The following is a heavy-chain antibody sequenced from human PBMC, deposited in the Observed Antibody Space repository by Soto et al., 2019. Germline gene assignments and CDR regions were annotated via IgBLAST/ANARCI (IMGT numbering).Heavy chain of an antibody. CDR2: IYYSGST. D-gene: IGHD5-12*01. J-gene: IGHJ3*02. Sequence: SETLSLTCTVSGGSISSYYWSWIRQPPGKGLEWIGYIYYSGSTNYNPSLKSRVTISVDTSKNQFSLKLSSVTAADTAVYYCARDQYSGYAGAFDIWGQGTMVTVSS. V-gene: IGHV4-59*01. CDR3: ARDQYSGYAGAFDI. CDR1: GGSISSYY.